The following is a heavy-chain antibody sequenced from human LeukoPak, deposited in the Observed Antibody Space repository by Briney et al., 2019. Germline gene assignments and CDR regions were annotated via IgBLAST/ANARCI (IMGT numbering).Heavy chain of an antibody. CDR3: ARQLRNWFDP. V-gene: IGHV4-39*01. CDR2: IYYSGST. D-gene: IGHD4-17*01. J-gene: IGHJ5*02. Sequence: SETLSLTCTVSGGSISSSSYYWGWIRQPPGKGLEWIGSIYYSGSTYYNPSLKSRVTVSVDTSKNQFPLKLSSVTAADTAVYYCARQLRNWFDPWGQGTLVTVSS. CDR1: GGSISSSSYY.